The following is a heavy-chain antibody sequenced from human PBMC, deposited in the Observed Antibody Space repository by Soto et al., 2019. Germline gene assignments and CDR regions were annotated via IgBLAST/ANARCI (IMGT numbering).Heavy chain of an antibody. CDR1: GFTFVNYA. V-gene: IGHV3-23*01. CDR2: ISNSGDST. D-gene: IGHD1-26*01. CDR3: GKNPSQVRFVDVGLDD. Sequence: EVQLLESGGGLVQPGGSLRLSCAASGFTFVNYAMSWVRQAPGKGLEWVSSISNSGDSTYYADSLKGRFTISSDNSNNTRYLQINSLRAEATAVYYCGKNPSQVRFVDVGLDDWGQGALVTVSS. J-gene: IGHJ4*02.